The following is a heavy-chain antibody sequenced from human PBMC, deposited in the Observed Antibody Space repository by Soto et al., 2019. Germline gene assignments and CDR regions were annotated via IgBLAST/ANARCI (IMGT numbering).Heavy chain of an antibody. D-gene: IGHD3-22*01. CDR1: GGTFGSDA. CDR3: ARDRTDSGYYTNWLDP. J-gene: IGHJ5*02. V-gene: IGHV1-69*06. CDR2: IIPIFGTT. Sequence: PVKVSCKASGGTFGSDAITWVRQAPGQGLEWVGRIIPIFGTTNYAQNLQGRVTISADKSTLTSYMELHSLTSDDTALYYCARDRTDSGYYTNWLDPWGQGTQVTVSS.